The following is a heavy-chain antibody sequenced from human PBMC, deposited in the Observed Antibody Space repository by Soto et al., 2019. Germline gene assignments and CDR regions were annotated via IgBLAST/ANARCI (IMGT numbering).Heavy chain of an antibody. J-gene: IGHJ4*02. CDR1: GGSFSDFY. V-gene: IGHV4-34*02. CDR3: GPRGAVAPRGY. D-gene: IGHD2-15*01. CDR2: INHIGYR. Sequence: QVQLQQWGAGLLKPSETLSLTCAVSGGSFSDFYWTWIRQLPGKGLEWIGEINHIGYRNYNPSLERRVAISVDTSKNQFSLTLRSVTAADTAVYYCGPRGAVAPRGYWGQGTLVTVSS.